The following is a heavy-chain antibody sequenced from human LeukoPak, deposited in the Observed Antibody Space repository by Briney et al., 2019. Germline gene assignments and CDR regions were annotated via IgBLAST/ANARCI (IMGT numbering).Heavy chain of an antibody. Sequence: GGSLRLSCAASGFTFSDYHMSWTRQAPGKGLEWVSYISSSSDYTNYADSVKGRFTISRDNAKKSLYLQMDSLRAEDTAMYYCARDPTVTNFHDAFDIWGQGTMVTVSS. D-gene: IGHD4-17*01. J-gene: IGHJ3*02. V-gene: IGHV3-11*05. CDR1: GFTFSDYH. CDR3: ARDPTVTNFHDAFDI. CDR2: ISSSSDYT.